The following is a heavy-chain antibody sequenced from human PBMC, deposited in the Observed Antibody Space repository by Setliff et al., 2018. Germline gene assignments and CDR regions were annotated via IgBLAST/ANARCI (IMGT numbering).Heavy chain of an antibody. D-gene: IGHD3-3*01. V-gene: IGHV1-18*01. J-gene: IGHJ6*03. CDR1: GYTFTSYG. Sequence: ASVKVSCKASGYTFTSYGISWVRQAPGQGLEWMGWISAYNGNTNYAQKLQGRVTMTTDTSTSTAYMELRSLRSDDTAEYYCARDQNVQFLEWYNYYYYYYMDVWGKGTTVTV. CDR3: ARDQNVQFLEWYNYYYYYYMDV. CDR2: ISAYNGNT.